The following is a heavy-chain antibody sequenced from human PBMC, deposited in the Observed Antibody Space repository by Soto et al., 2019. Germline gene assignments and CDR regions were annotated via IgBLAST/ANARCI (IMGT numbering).Heavy chain of an antibody. J-gene: IGHJ6*02. Sequence: QVQLVQSGAEVKKPGASVKVSCKASGYTFTSYYMHWVRQAPGKGLEWMGIINPSGGSTSYAQKFQGRVTMTRDTSTSTVYMELSSLRSEDTAVYYCARGSTIFGVVIMTPGMYYYYYGMDVWGQGTTVTVSS. V-gene: IGHV1-46*01. CDR1: GYTFTSYY. CDR2: INPSGGST. CDR3: ARGSTIFGVVIMTPGMYYYYYGMDV. D-gene: IGHD3-3*01.